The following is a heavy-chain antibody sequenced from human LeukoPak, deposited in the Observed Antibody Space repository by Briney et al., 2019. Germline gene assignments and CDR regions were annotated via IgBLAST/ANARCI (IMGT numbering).Heavy chain of an antibody. CDR3: ARAPRYYDILTGYYMGYYMDV. CDR2: ISSSGSTI. D-gene: IGHD3-9*01. Sequence: GGSLRLPCAASGFTFSDYYMSWIRQAPGKGLEWVSYISSSGSTIYYADSVKGRFTISRDNAKNSLYLQMNSLRAEDTAVYYCARAPRYYDILTGYYMGYYMDVWGKGTTVTVSS. V-gene: IGHV3-11*01. J-gene: IGHJ6*03. CDR1: GFTFSDYY.